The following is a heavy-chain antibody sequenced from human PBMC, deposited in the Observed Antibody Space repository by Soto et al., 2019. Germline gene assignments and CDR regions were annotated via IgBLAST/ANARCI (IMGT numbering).Heavy chain of an antibody. J-gene: IGHJ4*02. CDR2: TYYRSKWYN. V-gene: IGHV6-1*01. CDR1: GDSVSSNSVA. Sequence: LQALSLTCAISGDSVSSNSVAWNWIRQSPSRGLEWLGRTYYRSKWYNDFAPSVKSRITINADTSKNQFSLQLNSVTPEDTAVYYCARAFAIDWYTYYFDYWGQGPLVTVSS. CDR3: ARAFAIDWYTYYFDY. D-gene: IGHD3-9*01.